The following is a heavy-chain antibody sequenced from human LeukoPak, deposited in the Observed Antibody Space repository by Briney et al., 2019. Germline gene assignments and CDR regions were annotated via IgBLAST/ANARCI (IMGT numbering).Heavy chain of an antibody. D-gene: IGHD2-15*01. J-gene: IGHJ5*02. CDR1: GFSVSNNY. CDR2: IYSGGST. V-gene: IGHV3-66*01. CDR3: ARAPHCSGGSCRNWFDP. Sequence: PGGSLRLSCAASGFSVSNNYMSWVRQAPGKGLEWVSVIYSGGSTFYADSVKGRFTISRDNSKNTLYLQMNSLRAEDTAVYYCARAPHCSGGSCRNWFDPWGQGTLVTVSS.